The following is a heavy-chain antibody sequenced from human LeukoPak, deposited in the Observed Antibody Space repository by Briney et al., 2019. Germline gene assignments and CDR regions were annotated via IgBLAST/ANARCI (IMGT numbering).Heavy chain of an antibody. J-gene: IGHJ3*01. Sequence: GASVKVSCKASGYTFTGYYMHWVRQAPGQGLECMGWISAYNGDTRYAQILQGRFTVTTDTSTSTAYMELRSLTYDDTAVYYCARAGYCGDAGCRGGSAFDVWGQGTMVTVSS. V-gene: IGHV1-18*04. D-gene: IGHD2-21*01. CDR3: ARAGYCGDAGCRGGSAFDV. CDR2: ISAYNGDT. CDR1: GYTFTGYY.